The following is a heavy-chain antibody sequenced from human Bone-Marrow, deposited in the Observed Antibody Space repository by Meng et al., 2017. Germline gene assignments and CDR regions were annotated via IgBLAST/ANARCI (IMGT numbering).Heavy chain of an antibody. Sequence: SETLSLTCTVFGGSISSSSYYWGWIRQPPGKGLEWIGSIYYSGSTYYNPSLKSRVTISVDTSKNQFSLKLSSVTAADTAVYYCARAGNQDGTVFDYWGQGTLVTVSS. CDR1: GGSISSSSYY. CDR2: IYYSGST. V-gene: IGHV4-39*07. CDR3: ARAGNQDGTVFDY. J-gene: IGHJ4*02. D-gene: IGHD1-14*01.